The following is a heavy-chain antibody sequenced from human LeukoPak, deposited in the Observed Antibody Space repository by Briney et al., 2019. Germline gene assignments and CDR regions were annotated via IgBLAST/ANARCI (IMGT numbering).Heavy chain of an antibody. CDR1: GDSVSSSTSA. CDR3: VRGGHFDY. D-gene: IGHD3-16*01. CDR2: TYYRSKWYN. J-gene: IGHJ4*02. Sequence: SQTLSLTCAISGDSVSSSTSAWNWVRQTPSRGLEWLGRTYYRSKWYNDYAESVKSRVAINPDTSKNQFSLHLNSVTPEDTAVYYCVRGGHFDYWGQGTLVTVSS. V-gene: IGHV6-1*01.